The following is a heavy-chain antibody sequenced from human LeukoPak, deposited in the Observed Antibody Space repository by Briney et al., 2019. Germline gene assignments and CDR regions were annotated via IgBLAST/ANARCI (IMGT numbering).Heavy chain of an antibody. CDR3: AQWELYSGFYYIDY. J-gene: IGHJ4*02. Sequence: GGSLRLSCAASGFTFSSYWMTWVRQGPGKGLEWVANIKPDGSLIYYVDSVKGRFTISRDNAKNSLYLQMNSLRAEDTAVYYCAQWELYSGFYYIDYWGQGTLATVSS. CDR2: IKPDGSLI. CDR1: GFTFSSYW. D-gene: IGHD1-26*01. V-gene: IGHV3-7*01.